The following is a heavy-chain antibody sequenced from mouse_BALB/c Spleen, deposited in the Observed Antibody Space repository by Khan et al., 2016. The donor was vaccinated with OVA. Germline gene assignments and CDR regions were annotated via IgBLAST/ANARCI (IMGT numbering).Heavy chain of an antibody. CDR3: AGPSYYYGSNSYWFFHV. D-gene: IGHD1-1*01. CDR2: IYPGSGNI. J-gene: IGHJ1*01. Sequence: QVQLKQSGPELVKPGASVKMSCKASGYTFTDYVISWVKQRPGQGLEWIGEIYPGSGNINYNEKFRGKATLTADKSSSTAYMQVSSLTSEDSAVYFCAGPSYYYGSNSYWFFHVWGAGTTVTVSS. CDR1: GYTFTDYV. V-gene: IGHV1-77*01.